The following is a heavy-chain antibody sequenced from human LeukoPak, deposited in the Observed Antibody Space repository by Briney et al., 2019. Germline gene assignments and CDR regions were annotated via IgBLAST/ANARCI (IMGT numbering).Heavy chain of an antibody. Sequence: SETLSLTCTVSGGSISSYYWSWIRQPPGKGLEWIGYIYTSGSTNYNPSLKSRVTISVDTSKNQFSLKLSSVTAADTAVYYCARLRMTWFDPWGQGTLVTVSS. J-gene: IGHJ5*02. CDR2: IYTSGST. V-gene: IGHV4-4*09. CDR1: GGSISSYY. CDR3: ARLRMTWFDP. D-gene: IGHD3-10*01.